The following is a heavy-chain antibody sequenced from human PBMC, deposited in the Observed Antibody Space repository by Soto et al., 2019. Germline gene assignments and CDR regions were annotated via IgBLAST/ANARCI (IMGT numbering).Heavy chain of an antibody. J-gene: IGHJ3*02. D-gene: IGHD2-2*01. V-gene: IGHV3-30*18. CDR2: ISYDGSNK. CDR1: GFTFSSYG. CDR3: AEQVDPHTYAFVI. Sequence: QVQLVESGGGVVQPGRSLRLSCAASGFTFSSYGIHWVRQAPGKGLEWVAVISYDGSNKYYADSVKGRFTISRDNAKNTLYLQMDTLRADDTAVYYCAEQVDPHTYAFVIWGVGTMVTVSS.